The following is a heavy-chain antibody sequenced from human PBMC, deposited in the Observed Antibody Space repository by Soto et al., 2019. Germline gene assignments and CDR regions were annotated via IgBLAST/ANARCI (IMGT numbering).Heavy chain of an antibody. CDR2: TYYRSKWYN. V-gene: IGHV6-1*01. J-gene: IGHJ6*03. D-gene: IGHD6-6*01. Sequence: PSPTLSLTCAISGDSVSSNSAAWNWIRQSPSRGLEWLGRTYYRSKWYNDYAVSVKSRITINPDTSKNQFSLQLNSVTPEDTAVYYCARADTRIAARPGFPEENYYYYYMDVWGKGTTVTVSS. CDR3: ARADTRIAARPGFPEENYYYYYMDV. CDR1: GDSVSSNSAA.